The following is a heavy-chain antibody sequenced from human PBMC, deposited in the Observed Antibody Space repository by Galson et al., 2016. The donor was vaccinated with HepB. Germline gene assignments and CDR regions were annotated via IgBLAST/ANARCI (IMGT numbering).Heavy chain of an antibody. CDR3: ARSFRDFVFEGSLYGLDV. CDR1: GFSFSLNT. CDR2: ISYTGSNE. D-gene: IGHD3-10*01. J-gene: IGHJ6*02. V-gene: IGHV3-30*04. Sequence: SLRLSCAASGFSFSLNTVHWVRQLPGKGLEWVALISYTGSNEIYAESVKGRFQISRDNSKNTLYLQINNLGGEDTAVYYCARSFRDFVFEGSLYGLDVWGQGTTVIVSS.